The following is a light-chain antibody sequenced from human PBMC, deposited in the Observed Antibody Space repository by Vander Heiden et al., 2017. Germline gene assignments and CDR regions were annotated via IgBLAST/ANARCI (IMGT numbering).Light chain of an antibody. V-gene: IGKV3-20*01. CDR1: QTIGSSS. CDR2: GAS. Sequence: EFVLTQSPGTLSLSPGERATLSCRPSQTIGSSSLAWYQQKPGEAPRLLIYGASRRATGIPDRFSVSGSGTDSTLSIRSLEPEDFAVYYCQHYGSSRRTFGQGTKLQIK. CDR3: QHYGSSRRT. J-gene: IGKJ2*01.